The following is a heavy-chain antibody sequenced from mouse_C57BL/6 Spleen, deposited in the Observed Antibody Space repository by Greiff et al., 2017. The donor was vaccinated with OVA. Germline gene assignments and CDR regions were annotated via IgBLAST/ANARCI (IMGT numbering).Heavy chain of an antibody. Sequence: EVQLQQSGPELVKPGASVKISCKASGYTFTDYYMNWVKQSHGKSLEWIGDINPNNGGTSYNQKFKGKATLTVDKSSSTAYMELRSLTSEDSAVYYCARSASYSSYAMDYWGQGTSVTVSS. CDR3: ARSASYSSYAMDY. CDR2: INPNNGGT. V-gene: IGHV1-26*01. D-gene: IGHD2-10*01. J-gene: IGHJ4*01. CDR1: GYTFTDYY.